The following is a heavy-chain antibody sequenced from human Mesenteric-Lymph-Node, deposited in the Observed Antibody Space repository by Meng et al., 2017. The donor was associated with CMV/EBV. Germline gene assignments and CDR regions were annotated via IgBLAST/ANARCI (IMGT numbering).Heavy chain of an antibody. CDR2: INHSGST. CDR3: TGDSVSNPNLDY. CDR1: GGSFSGYY. J-gene: IGHJ4*02. V-gene: IGHV4-34*01. D-gene: IGHD3-10*01. Sequence: VQLRPGGAGLLKPSEPSSLPCAVYGGSFSGYYWSWIRQPPGKGLEWIGEINHSGSTNYNPSLKSRVTISVDTSKNQFSLKLSSVTAADTAVYYCTGDSVSNPNLDYWGQGTLVTVSS.